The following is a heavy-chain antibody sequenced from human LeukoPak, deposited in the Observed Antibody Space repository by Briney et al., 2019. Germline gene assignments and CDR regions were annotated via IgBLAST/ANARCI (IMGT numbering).Heavy chain of an antibody. J-gene: IGHJ3*02. CDR3: AKDISSSWRYDAFDI. V-gene: IGHV3-9*01. Sequence: PGGSLRLSCAASGFTFDDYAMPWVRHAPGKGLEWVSGISWNSGSIGYADSVKGRFTISRDNAKNSLYLQMNSLRAEDTALYYCAKDISSSWRYDAFDIWGQGTMVTVSS. D-gene: IGHD6-13*01. CDR2: ISWNSGSI. CDR1: GFTFDDYA.